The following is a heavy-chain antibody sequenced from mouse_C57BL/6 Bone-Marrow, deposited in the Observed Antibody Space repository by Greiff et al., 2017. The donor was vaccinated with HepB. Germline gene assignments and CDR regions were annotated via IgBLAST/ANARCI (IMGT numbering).Heavy chain of an antibody. CDR2: ISSGSSTI. CDR1: GFTFSDYG. J-gene: IGHJ1*03. CDR3: ARDYGSSHDWYFDV. V-gene: IGHV5-17*01. Sequence: EVKLVESGGGLVKPGGSLKLSCAASGFTFSDYGMHWVRQAPEKGLEWAAYISSGSSTIYYADTVKGRFTISRDNAKNTLFLQMTSLRSEDTAMYYCARDYGSSHDWYFDVWGTGTTVTVSS. D-gene: IGHD1-1*01.